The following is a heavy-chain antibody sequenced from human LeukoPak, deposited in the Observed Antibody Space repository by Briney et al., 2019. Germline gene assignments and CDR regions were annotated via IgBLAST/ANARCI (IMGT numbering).Heavy chain of an antibody. D-gene: IGHD6-13*01. CDR1: GYTLTELS. J-gene: IGHJ4*02. CDR2: FDPEDGET. V-gene: IGHV1-24*01. Sequence: GPSVKVSCKVSGYTLTELSMHWVRQAPGKGLEWMGGFDPEDGETIYAQKFQGRVTMTEDTSTDTAYMELSSLRSEDTAVYYCARCLSSWYLFDYWGQGTLVTVSS. CDR3: ARCLSSWYLFDY.